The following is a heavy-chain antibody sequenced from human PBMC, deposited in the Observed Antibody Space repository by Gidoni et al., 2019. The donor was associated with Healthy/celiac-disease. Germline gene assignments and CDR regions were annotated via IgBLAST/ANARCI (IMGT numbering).Heavy chain of an antibody. CDR2: IKQDGSEK. D-gene: IGHD6-19*01. J-gene: IGHJ6*02. CDR3: ARESGSGWYYYYGMDV. V-gene: IGHV3-7*05. CDR1: GFTFSSYW. Sequence: EVQLVESGGGLVQPGGSLRLSCAASGFTFSSYWMSWVRQAPGKGLEWVANIKQDGSEKYYVDSVKGRFTISRDNAKNSLYLQMNSLRAEDTAVYYCARESGSGWYYYYGMDVWGQGTTVTVSS.